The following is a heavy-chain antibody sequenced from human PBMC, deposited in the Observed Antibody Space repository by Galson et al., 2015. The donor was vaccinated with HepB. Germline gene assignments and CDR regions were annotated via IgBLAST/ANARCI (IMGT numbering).Heavy chain of an antibody. CDR2: IYPGDSDT. CDR3: TRTRAVGLQQPYFDY. V-gene: IGHV5-51*01. J-gene: IGHJ4*02. CDR1: GYSFSTYW. D-gene: IGHD6-19*01. Sequence: SGADVKKPGESLKITCKGSGYSFSTYWIGWVRQMPGKGLEWMGIIYPGDSDTRYSPSFQGQVTISADTSISTAYLHWSSLKASDSAMYYCTRTRAVGLQQPYFDYWGQGTLVTVSS.